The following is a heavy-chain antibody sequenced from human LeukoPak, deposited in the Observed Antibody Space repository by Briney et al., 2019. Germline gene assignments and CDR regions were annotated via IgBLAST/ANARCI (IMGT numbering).Heavy chain of an antibody. Sequence: PGGSLRLSCAASGFTFGNTWMGWVRQAPGKGLEWVANISPDGSNKYYADSVKGRFTISRDNSKNTLYLQMNSLRAEDTAVYYCARDQYYGSGNWFDPWGQGTLVTVSS. D-gene: IGHD3-10*01. V-gene: IGHV3-7*01. J-gene: IGHJ5*02. CDR2: ISPDGSNK. CDR1: GFTFGNTW. CDR3: ARDQYYGSGNWFDP.